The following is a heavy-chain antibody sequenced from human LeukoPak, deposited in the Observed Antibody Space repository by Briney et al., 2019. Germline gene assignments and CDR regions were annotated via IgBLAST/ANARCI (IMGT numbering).Heavy chain of an antibody. Sequence: PGGSLRLSCAISGFTSTTAWMTWVRQAPGKGLEWVADIRQDGSDKYYVDSVKGRFIISRDNAKKSVSLHMNNLRVEDTAVYYCAKDFRAESPYDPSNFDYWGQGTLVTVSS. J-gene: IGHJ4*02. CDR3: AKDFRAESPYDPSNFDY. CDR1: GFTSTTAW. V-gene: IGHV3-7*01. CDR2: IRQDGSDK. D-gene: IGHD5-12*01.